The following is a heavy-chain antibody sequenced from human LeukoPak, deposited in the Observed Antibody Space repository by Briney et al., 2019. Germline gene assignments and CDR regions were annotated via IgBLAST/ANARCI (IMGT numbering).Heavy chain of an antibody. V-gene: IGHV3-23*01. J-gene: IGHJ4*02. CDR1: GFTFSSYA. CDR3: AKDRRLRVTQWDAFDY. CDR2: ISGSGGST. Sequence: PGGSLRLSCAASGFTFSSYAMSWVRQAPGKGLEGVSGISGSGGSTYYAASVKGRFTISSDDSKNTLYLQVNSLRAEDTAVYYCAKDRRLRVTQWDAFDYWGQGTLVTVSS. D-gene: IGHD1-26*01.